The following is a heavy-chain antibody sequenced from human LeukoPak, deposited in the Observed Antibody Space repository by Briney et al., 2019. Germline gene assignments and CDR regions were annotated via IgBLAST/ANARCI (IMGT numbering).Heavy chain of an antibody. D-gene: IGHD3-9*01. CDR2: ISGSGGST. V-gene: IGHV3-23*01. J-gene: IGHJ4*02. Sequence: PEGSLRLSCAASGFTFSSYAMSWVRQAPGKGLEWVSAISGSGGSTYYADSVKGRFTISRDNSKNTLYLQMNSLRAEDTAVYYCAKAGSTDGDVLRYFDWSSKSYYFDYWGQGTLVTVSS. CDR3: AKAGSTDGDVLRYFDWSSKSYYFDY. CDR1: GFTFSSYA.